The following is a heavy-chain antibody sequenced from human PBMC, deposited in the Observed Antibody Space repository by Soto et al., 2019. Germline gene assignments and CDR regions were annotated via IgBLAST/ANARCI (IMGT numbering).Heavy chain of an antibody. D-gene: IGHD5-12*01. CDR2: INTGNGNT. V-gene: IGHV1-3*04. J-gene: IGHJ5*02. CDR1: GITYTTYA. CDR3: ARAISGYVT. Sequence: QVQVVQSGAEVKKPGASVKVSCKASGITYTTYAIHLVRQAPGQGLEWMGWINTGNGNTRYSQRFQGRVTLTTDTSARTAYMDLSSLTSEDTALYYCARAISGYVTWGQGTLITVSS.